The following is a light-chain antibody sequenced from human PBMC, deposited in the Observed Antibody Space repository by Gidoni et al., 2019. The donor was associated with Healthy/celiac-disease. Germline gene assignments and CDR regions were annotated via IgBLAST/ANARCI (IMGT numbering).Light chain of an antibody. J-gene: IGLJ1*01. CDR1: SSDVGGYNY. V-gene: IGLV2-11*01. CDR3: CSYAGSYTWV. CDR2: DVS. Sequence: SALTPPRSVSGSPGPPVTISCTGTSSDVGGYNYVSWYQQHPGKAPKLMIYDVSKRPSGVPDRFSGSKSGNTASLTISGLQAEDEADYYCCSYAGSYTWVFGTGTKVTVL.